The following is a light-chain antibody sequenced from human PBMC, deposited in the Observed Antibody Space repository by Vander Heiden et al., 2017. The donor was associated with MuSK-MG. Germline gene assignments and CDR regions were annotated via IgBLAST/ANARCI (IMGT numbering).Light chain of an antibody. V-gene: IGLV3-1*01. CDR2: QDS. Sequence: SSALTQSPSVSVSPGQTASITCSGNNLGDKYVCWYQQKPGQSPVLVIFQDSQRPSGIPERFSGSNSGNTATLTISGTQAVDEADYYCQAWDGGSSVIFGGGTKLTVL. J-gene: IGLJ2*01. CDR1: NLGDKY. CDR3: QAWDGGSSVI.